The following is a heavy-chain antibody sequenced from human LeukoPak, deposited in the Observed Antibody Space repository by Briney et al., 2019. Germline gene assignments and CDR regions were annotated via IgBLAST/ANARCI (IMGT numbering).Heavy chain of an antibody. CDR2: MNPNSGNT. CDR1: GYTFTSYD. J-gene: IGHJ4*02. V-gene: IGHV1-8*01. D-gene: IGHD6-19*01. Sequence: GASVKVSCKASGYTFTSYDINWVRQATGQGLEWMGWMNPNSGNTGYAQKFQGRVTMTRNTSISTAYMELRSLRSDDTAVYYCARDGLGVAGLVDDYWGQGTLVTVSS. CDR3: ARDGLGVAGLVDDY.